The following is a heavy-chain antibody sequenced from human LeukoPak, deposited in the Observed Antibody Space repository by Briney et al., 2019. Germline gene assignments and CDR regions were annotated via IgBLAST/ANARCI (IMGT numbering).Heavy chain of an antibody. CDR1: GYTFTSYG. CDR2: ISAYNGNT. J-gene: IGHJ6*03. Sequence: VKVSCKASGYTFTSYGISWVRQAPGQGLEWMGWISAYNGNTNYAQKLQGRVTMTTDTSTSTAYMELRSLRSADTAVYYCARGNDGWPHYYYYFMDVWGKGTTVTVSS. CDR3: ARGNDGWPHYYYYFMDV. V-gene: IGHV1-18*01. D-gene: IGHD1-1*01.